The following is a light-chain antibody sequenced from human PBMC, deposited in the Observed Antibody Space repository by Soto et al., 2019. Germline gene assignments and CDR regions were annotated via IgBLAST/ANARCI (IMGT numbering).Light chain of an antibody. Sequence: QSALTQPASVSGSPGQSITISCTGTSSDVGAYNYVSWYQQYPGKAPKLMLYEVSNRPSGDSNRFSGSKSGNTASLTISGLQAEDEADYYCQAYDYSLTASVFGGGTKLTVL. CDR3: QAYDYSLTASV. CDR1: SSDVGAYNY. J-gene: IGLJ3*02. V-gene: IGLV2-14*01. CDR2: EVS.